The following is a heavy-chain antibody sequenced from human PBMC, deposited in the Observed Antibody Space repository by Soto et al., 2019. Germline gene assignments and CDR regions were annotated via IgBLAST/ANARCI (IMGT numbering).Heavy chain of an antibody. CDR3: ARHLTYCSAGSCYSDFPYYGMDV. CDR1: GGSIISSSYY. D-gene: IGHD2-15*01. CDR2: IFYSGST. J-gene: IGHJ6*02. V-gene: IGHV4-39*01. Sequence: TSETLSLTCTVSGGSIISSSYYWVLIRQPPGKGLEWIGSIFYSGSTYYNPSLKSRVTISVDTSKNQFSLKLSSVTAADTAVYYCARHLTYCSAGSCYSDFPYYGMDVWGQGTTVTVSS.